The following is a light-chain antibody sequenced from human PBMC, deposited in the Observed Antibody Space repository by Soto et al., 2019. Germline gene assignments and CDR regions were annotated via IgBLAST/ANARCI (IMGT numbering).Light chain of an antibody. Sequence: VSPGERSTLSFMASQSVSSNLAWYQQKPGQPPRLLLFGASTRATGIPARFSGTGSGTEFTLTISSLQPDDFATYYCQHYNSYSEAFGQGTKVDIK. V-gene: IGKV3-15*01. CDR3: QHYNSYSEA. CDR2: GAS. J-gene: IGKJ1*01. CDR1: QSVSSN.